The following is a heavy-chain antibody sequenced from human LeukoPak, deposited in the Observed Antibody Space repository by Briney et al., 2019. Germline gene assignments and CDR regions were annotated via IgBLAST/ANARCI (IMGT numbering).Heavy chain of an antibody. D-gene: IGHD3-22*01. V-gene: IGHV3-13*01. CDR2: IRTTGDT. CDR1: GFTFNYYD. CDR3: ARGVSYYYDNSGHPGWYFDL. Sequence: GGSLRLSCAVSGFTFNYYDMHWVRQAPGKGLEWVSAIRTTGDTHYPDSVKGRFAMSREDAKNSVHLQMNTLRAGDTAVYYCARGVSYYYDNSGHPGWYFDLWGRGTLVTASS. J-gene: IGHJ2*01.